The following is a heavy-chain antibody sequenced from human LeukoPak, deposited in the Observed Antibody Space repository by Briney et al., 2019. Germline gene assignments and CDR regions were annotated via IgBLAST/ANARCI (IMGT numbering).Heavy chain of an antibody. V-gene: IGHV3-33*01. CDR1: GFTFSSYS. CDR2: LWYDGTNK. CDR3: ARCIAAAGDYYYYGMDV. D-gene: IGHD6-13*01. Sequence: PGRSLRLSCAASGFTFSSYSMHWVRQAPGKGLEWVAVLWYDGTNKYYADSVEGRFTISRDNSRDTLYLQMNSLRAEDTAVYYCARCIAAAGDYYYYGMDVWGQGTTVTVSS. J-gene: IGHJ6*02.